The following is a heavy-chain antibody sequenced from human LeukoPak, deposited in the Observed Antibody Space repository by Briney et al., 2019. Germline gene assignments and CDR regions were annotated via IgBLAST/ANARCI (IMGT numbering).Heavy chain of an antibody. Sequence: GASVKVSCTASVYTFTVYYMHWVRQAPGQGLEWMGWINPNSGGTNYAQKFQGRVTMTRDTSISTAYMELSRLRSDDTAVYYCARDRKAGYYYGSGPYWGYWGQGTLVTVSS. J-gene: IGHJ4*02. CDR3: ARDRKAGYYYGSGPYWGY. CDR2: INPNSGGT. D-gene: IGHD3-10*01. CDR1: VYTFTVYY. V-gene: IGHV1-2*02.